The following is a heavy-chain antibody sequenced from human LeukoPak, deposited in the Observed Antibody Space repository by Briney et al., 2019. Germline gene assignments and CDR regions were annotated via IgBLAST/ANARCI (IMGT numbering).Heavy chain of an antibody. CDR1: GFTFSSYS. CDR3: ARGYSGYESLDY. J-gene: IGHJ4*02. CDR2: IGSSSSTI. D-gene: IGHD5-12*01. V-gene: IGHV3-48*01. Sequence: GGSLRLSCAASGFTFSSYSMNWVRQAPGKGLEWVSYIGSSSSTIYYADSVKGRFTISRDNAKNSLYLQMNSLRAEDTAVYYCARGYSGYESLDYWGQGTLVTVSS.